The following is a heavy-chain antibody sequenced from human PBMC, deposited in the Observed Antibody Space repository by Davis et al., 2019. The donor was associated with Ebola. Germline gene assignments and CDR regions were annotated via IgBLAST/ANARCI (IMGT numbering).Heavy chain of an antibody. CDR2: IYHSGST. J-gene: IGHJ3*02. CDR1: GGSISSGGYS. CDR3: ARGVGYCGGDCYSFAFDI. V-gene: IGHV4-30-2*01. D-gene: IGHD2-21*02. Sequence: LRLSCAVSGGSISSGGYSWNWIRQPPGKGLEWIGYIYHSGSTYYNPSLKSRVTISVDRSKNQFSLKLSSVTAADTAVYYCARGVGYCGGDCYSFAFDIWGQGTMVTVSS.